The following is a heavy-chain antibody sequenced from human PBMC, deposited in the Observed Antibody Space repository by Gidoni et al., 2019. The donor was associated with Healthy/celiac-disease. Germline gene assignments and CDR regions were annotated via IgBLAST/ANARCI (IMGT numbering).Heavy chain of an antibody. D-gene: IGHD6-19*01. CDR1: GGTFSSYT. CDR3: ATAVAEYYYYYYGMDV. Sequence: QVQLVQSGAEVKKPGSSVKVSCKASGGTFSSYTISWVRQAPGQGLEWMGRIIPILGIANYAQKFQGRVTITADKSTSTAYMELSSLRSEDTAVYYCATAVAEYYYYYYGMDVWGQGTTVTVSS. J-gene: IGHJ6*02. V-gene: IGHV1-69*02. CDR2: IIPILGIA.